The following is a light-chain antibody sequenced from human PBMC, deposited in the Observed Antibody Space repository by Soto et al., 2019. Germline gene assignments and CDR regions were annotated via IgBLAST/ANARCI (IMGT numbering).Light chain of an antibody. V-gene: IGKV1-5*01. J-gene: IGKJ1*01. CDR3: QQYNSYSWT. CDR2: DAS. Sequence: DIQMTQSPSTLSASVVDIVTTACLASQSISSWLAWYQQKPGKAPKLLIYDASSLESGVPSRFSGSGSGTEFTLTISSLQPDDFATYYCQQYNSYSWTFGQGTKVDI. CDR1: QSISSW.